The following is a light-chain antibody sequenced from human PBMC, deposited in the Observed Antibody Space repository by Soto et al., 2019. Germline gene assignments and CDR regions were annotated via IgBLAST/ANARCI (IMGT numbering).Light chain of an antibody. Sequence: IVMTQSPATLSVSPGERATLSCRASQNIYSNIAWYQQRPGQAPRLLIYRASTRAPGVPARFSGSGSGTEFTLTISSLHSEDFAVYSCLQYHNLWAFGRGTQVEIK. CDR3: LQYHNLWA. V-gene: IGKV3-15*01. CDR2: RAS. CDR1: QNIYSN. J-gene: IGKJ4*02.